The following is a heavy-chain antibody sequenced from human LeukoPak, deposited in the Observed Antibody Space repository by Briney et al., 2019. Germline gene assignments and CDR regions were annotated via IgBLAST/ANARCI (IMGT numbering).Heavy chain of an antibody. V-gene: IGHV3-30*02. D-gene: IGHD3-3*01. CDR3: AEGFASGTYDFWSGPPPYFDY. CDR1: GFTFSSYG. CDR2: IRYDGSNK. Sequence: GGSLRLSCAASGFTFSSYGMHWVRQAPGKGLEWVAFIRYDGSNKYYADSVKGRFTISRDNSKNTLYLQMNSLRAEDTAVYYCAEGFASGTYDFWSGPPPYFDYWGQGTLVTVSS. J-gene: IGHJ4*02.